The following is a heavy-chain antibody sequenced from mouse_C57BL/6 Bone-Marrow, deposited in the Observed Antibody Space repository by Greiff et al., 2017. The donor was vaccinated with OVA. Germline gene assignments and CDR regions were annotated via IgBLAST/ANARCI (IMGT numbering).Heavy chain of an antibody. CDR1: GFTFSDYG. Sequence: EVQRVESGGGLVKPGGSLTLSCAASGFTFSDYGMHWVRQAPEKGLEWVAYISSGSSTIYYADTVKGLFTISRKKDKNTLFLQKTSLRSEAAAMYYCARRNLDYWGQGTTLTVSS. D-gene: IGHD2-1*01. J-gene: IGHJ2*01. V-gene: IGHV5-17*01. CDR2: ISSGSSTI. CDR3: ARRNLDY.